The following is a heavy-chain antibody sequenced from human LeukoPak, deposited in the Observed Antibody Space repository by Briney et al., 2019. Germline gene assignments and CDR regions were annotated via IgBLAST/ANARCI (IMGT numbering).Heavy chain of an antibody. CDR3: ARGTLRYFDWLLSGPFDP. Sequence: ASVKVSCKASGYTFTGYYMHWVRQAPGQGLGRMGWINPNSGGTNYAQKFQGRVTMTRDTSISTAYMELSRLRSDDTAVYYCARGTLRYFDWLLSGPFDPWGQGTLVTVSS. CDR2: INPNSGGT. CDR1: GYTFTGYY. J-gene: IGHJ5*02. D-gene: IGHD3-9*01. V-gene: IGHV1-2*02.